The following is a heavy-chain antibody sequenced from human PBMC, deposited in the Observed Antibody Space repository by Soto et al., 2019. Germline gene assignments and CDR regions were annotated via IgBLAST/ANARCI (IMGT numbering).Heavy chain of an antibody. CDR3: ARDVCSSTSCYLFDP. CDR2: IWYDGSNK. V-gene: IGHV3-33*01. CDR1: GFTFSSYG. D-gene: IGHD2-2*01. Sequence: GGSLRLSCAASGFTFSSYGMHWVRQAPGKGLEWVAVIWYDGSNKYYADSAKGRFTISRDNSKNTLYLKMNSLRAEDTAFYYCARDVCSSTSCYLFDPWGQGTLVTVSS. J-gene: IGHJ5*02.